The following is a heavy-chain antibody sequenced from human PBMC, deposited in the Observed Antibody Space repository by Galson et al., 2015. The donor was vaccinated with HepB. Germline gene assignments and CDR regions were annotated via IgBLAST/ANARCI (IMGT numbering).Heavy chain of an antibody. Sequence: SLRLSCAASGFTFSSYSMNWVRQAPGKGLEWVSSISSSSSYIYYADSVKGRFTISRDNAKNSLYLQMNSLRAEDTAVYYCARRGYSGYDADYWGQGTLVTVSS. CDR1: GFTFSSYS. CDR3: ARRGYSGYDADY. D-gene: IGHD5-12*01. CDR2: ISSSSSYI. V-gene: IGHV3-21*01. J-gene: IGHJ4*02.